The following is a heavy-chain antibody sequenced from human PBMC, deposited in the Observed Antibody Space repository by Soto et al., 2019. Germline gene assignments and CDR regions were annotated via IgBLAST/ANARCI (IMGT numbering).Heavy chain of an antibody. J-gene: IGHJ4*01. CDR2: INTANGGT. V-gene: IGHV1-3*04. CDR1: GYIFASYT. Sequence: ASVKVSCKTSGYIFASYTLFWVRQAPGQRLEWIGWINTANGGTKYSQIFKGRVTLTVDTPATTAYLELGSLVYEDTAIYYCARDGLPGEGIALDYWG. D-gene: IGHD2-21*01. CDR3: ARDGLPGEGIALDY.